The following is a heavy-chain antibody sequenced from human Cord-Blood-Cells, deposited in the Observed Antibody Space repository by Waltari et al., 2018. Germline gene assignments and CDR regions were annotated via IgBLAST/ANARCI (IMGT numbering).Heavy chain of an antibody. D-gene: IGHD3-3*01. J-gene: IGHJ4*02. V-gene: IGHV3-48*02. CDR1: GFTFSRYT. CDR3: ASIYDFWSGYYDY. CDR2: ISSSSSTI. Sequence: EVQLVESGGGVVQPGGSLRLSCAASGFTFSRYTLIWVRQAPGKGLEWVSYISSSSSTIYYEDSVKGRFTISRDKAKNSLYLQMNSLRDEDTAVYYCASIYDFWSGYYDYWGQGTLVTVSS.